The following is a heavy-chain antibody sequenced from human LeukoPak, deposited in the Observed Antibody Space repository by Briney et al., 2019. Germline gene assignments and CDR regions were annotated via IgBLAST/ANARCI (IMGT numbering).Heavy chain of an antibody. CDR2: ISAYNGNT. D-gene: IGHD3-10*01. CDR1: GYTFTSYG. J-gene: IGHJ4*02. CDR3: ARDEYYYGSGSYYNWGDY. V-gene: IGHV1-18*01. Sequence: GASVKVSCKASGYTFTSYGISWVRQAPGQGLEWMGWISAYNGNTNYAQKLQGRVTMTTDTSTSTAYMELRSLRSDDTAVYYCARDEYYYGSGSYYNWGDYWGQGTLVTVSS.